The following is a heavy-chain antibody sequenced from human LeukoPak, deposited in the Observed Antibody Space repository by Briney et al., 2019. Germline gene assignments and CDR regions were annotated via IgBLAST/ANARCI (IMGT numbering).Heavy chain of an antibody. Sequence: TLSLTCTVSGDSISSYYWSWIRQPPGKALEWLARIDWDDDKYYSTSLKTRLTISKDTSKNQVVLTMTNMDPVDTATYYCARASGYRIDYWGQGTLVTVSS. CDR1: GDSISSYYW. J-gene: IGHJ4*02. V-gene: IGHV2-70*11. D-gene: IGHD5-18*01. CDR3: ARASGYRIDY. CDR2: IDWDDDK.